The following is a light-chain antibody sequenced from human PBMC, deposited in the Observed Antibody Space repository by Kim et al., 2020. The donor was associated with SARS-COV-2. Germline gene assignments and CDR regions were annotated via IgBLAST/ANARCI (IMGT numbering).Light chain of an antibody. V-gene: IGKV3-15*01. J-gene: IGKJ2*01. CDR1: QSVGSN. Sequence: SVSPGERATLSYRASQSVGSNLAWYQQLPGQAPRLLMYATSTRATGIPARLSGSGSETEFTLTVSSLQSEDFAVYYCQQYNNWPYTFGQGTKLEI. CDR2: ATS. CDR3: QQYNNWPYT.